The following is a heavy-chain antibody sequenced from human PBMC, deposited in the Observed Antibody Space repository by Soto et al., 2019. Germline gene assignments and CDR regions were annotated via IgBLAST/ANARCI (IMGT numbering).Heavy chain of an antibody. Sequence: SETLSLTCTVSGGSISSSSYYWGWIRQPPGKGLEWIGTIYYSGSTYYNPSLKSRVTISVDTSKNQFSLKLSSVTAADTAVYYCARHAYRSGWADHWGQGTLVTVAS. V-gene: IGHV4-39*01. CDR3: ARHAYRSGWADH. CDR1: GGSISSSSYY. D-gene: IGHD6-19*01. CDR2: IYYSGST. J-gene: IGHJ4*02.